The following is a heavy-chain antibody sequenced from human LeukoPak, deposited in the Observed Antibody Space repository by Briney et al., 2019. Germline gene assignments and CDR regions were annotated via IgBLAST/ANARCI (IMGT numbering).Heavy chain of an antibody. D-gene: IGHD5-24*01. CDR1: GFTFSSYA. V-gene: IGHV3-66*01. Sequence: GGSLRLSCATSGFTFSSYATIWVRQAPGKGLEWLSVIYSGGSTYYADSVEGRFTISRDNSRNTLYLQINSLRAEDTAVYYCAREGTNRDGYRIHNAFDIWGQGTLVTVSS. J-gene: IGHJ3*02. CDR3: AREGTNRDGYRIHNAFDI. CDR2: IYSGGST.